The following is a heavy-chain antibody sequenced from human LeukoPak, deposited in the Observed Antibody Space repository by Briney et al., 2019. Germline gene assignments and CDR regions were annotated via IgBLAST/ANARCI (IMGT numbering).Heavy chain of an antibody. CDR3: ARDLYSYEHYYYYGMDV. V-gene: IGHV1-69*13. CDR1: GGTFSSYA. J-gene: IGHJ6*02. Sequence: EASVKVSCKASGGTFSSYAISWVRQAPGQGLEWMGGIIPIFGTANYAQKFQGRVTITADESTSTAYMELSSLRSEDTAVYYCARDLYSYEHYYYYGMDVWGQGTTVTVSS. D-gene: IGHD5-18*01. CDR2: IIPIFGTA.